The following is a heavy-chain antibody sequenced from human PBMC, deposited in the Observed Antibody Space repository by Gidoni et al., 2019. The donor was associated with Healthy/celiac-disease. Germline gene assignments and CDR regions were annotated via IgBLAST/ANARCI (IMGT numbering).Heavy chain of an antibody. D-gene: IGHD6-19*01. CDR2: IIPILSIA. CDR1: GGTFSSYA. CDR3: AREAVAGTLVYGY. Sequence: QVQLVQSGAEVTKPGASVKVSCKASGGTFSSYAIRWVRQAPGQGLEWMGRIIPILSIANYAQKFPGRVTITADKSTSTAYMELSSLRSEDTAVYYCAREAVAGTLVYGYWGQGTLVTVSS. V-gene: IGHV1-69*04. J-gene: IGHJ4*02.